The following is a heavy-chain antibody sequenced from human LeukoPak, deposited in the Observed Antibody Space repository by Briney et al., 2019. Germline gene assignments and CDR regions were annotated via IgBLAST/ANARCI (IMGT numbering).Heavy chain of an antibody. Sequence: SETLSLTCTVSGGSISSSSYYWGRIRQPPGKGLEWIGSIYCSGSTYYNPSLKSRVTISVDTSKNQFSLKLSSVTAADTAVYYCARPSAYYYDSSGYYYAFDIWGQGTMVTVSS. CDR3: ARPSAYYYDSSGYYYAFDI. V-gene: IGHV4-39*07. J-gene: IGHJ3*02. CDR1: GGSISSSSYY. CDR2: IYCSGST. D-gene: IGHD3-22*01.